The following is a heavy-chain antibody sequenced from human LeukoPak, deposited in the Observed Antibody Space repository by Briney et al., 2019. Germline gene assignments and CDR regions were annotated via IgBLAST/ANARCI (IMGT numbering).Heavy chain of an antibody. CDR1: GFTFSSYA. J-gene: IGHJ6*02. CDR3: ARNSNYYGMDV. V-gene: IGHV3-30-3*01. CDR2: ISYDGSNK. Sequence: PGRSLRLSCAASGFTFSSYAMHWVRQAPGKGLEWVAVISYDGSNKYYADSVKGRFTISRDNSKNTLYLQMNSLRAEDTAVYYCARNSNYYGMDVWGQGTTVTVPS. D-gene: IGHD4-23*01.